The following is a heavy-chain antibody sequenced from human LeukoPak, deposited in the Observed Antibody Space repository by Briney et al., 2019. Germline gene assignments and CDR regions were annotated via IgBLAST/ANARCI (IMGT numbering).Heavy chain of an antibody. CDR3: AREGTTGRNLNWFDS. V-gene: IGHV4-59*01. Sequence: SEALSLTCTVSGGSISSYYWSWIRQPPGKGLEWIGHIPNSGNTNYNPSLKSRVTLSVDTSKNQFSLKLSSVTAADTAVYYCAREGTTGRNLNWFDSWGQGTLVTVSS. CDR2: IPNSGNT. J-gene: IGHJ5*01. D-gene: IGHD1-1*01. CDR1: GGSISSYY.